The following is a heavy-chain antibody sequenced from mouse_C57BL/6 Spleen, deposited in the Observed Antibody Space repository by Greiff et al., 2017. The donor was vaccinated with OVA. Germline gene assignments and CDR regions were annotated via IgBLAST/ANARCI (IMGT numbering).Heavy chain of an antibody. V-gene: IGHV1-64*01. D-gene: IGHD2-13*01. CDR1: GYTFTSYW. J-gene: IGHJ3*01. CDR3: ARKDYWGGFAY. CDR2: IHPNSGST. Sequence: VKLQQPGAELVKPGASVKLSCKASGYTFTSYWMRWVKQRPGQGLEWIGMIHPNSGSTNYNEKFKSKATLTVDKSSSTAYMQLSSLTSEDSAVYYCARKDYWGGFAYWGQGTLVTVSA.